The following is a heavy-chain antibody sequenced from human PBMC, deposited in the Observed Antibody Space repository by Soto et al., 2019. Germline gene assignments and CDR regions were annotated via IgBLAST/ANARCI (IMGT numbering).Heavy chain of an antibody. V-gene: IGHV3-30*18. D-gene: IGHD1-26*01. CDR3: AKGMYSGSWYYDY. J-gene: IGHJ4*02. CDR1: GFTFNSHG. Sequence: QVQLVDSGGGVVQPGRSLRLSCAASGFTFNSHGMHWVRQAPGKGPEWVATISYDRSNQYYADSVKGRFTISRDNSKNTLFLQMNSLRAEDTAVYYCAKGMYSGSWYYDYWGQGTLVTVSS. CDR2: ISYDRSNQ.